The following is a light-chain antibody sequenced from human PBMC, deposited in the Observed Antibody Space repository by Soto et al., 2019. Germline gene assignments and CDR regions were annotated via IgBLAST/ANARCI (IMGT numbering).Light chain of an antibody. CDR3: AAWDDRLNAYV. Sequence: QSVLTQPPSASGTPGQRVTISCSGSSSNIGSTTANWYQQLPGTAPKLLIYSNNQWPSGVPDRISGSKSDTSASLAISGLQSEDEADYYCAAWDDRLNAYVFGTGTKVTVL. CDR1: SSNIGSTT. J-gene: IGLJ1*01. V-gene: IGLV1-44*01. CDR2: SNN.